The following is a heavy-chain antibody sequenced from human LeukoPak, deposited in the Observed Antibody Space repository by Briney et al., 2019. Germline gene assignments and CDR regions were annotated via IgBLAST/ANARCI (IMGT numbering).Heavy chain of an antibody. CDR3: ARDQEWELLRPYYYYGMDV. V-gene: IGHV1-18*01. Sequence: ASVKVSCKASGYTFTSYGISWVRQAPGQGLEWMGWISAYNGNTNYAQKFQGRVTMTTDTSTSTAYMELRSLRSDDTAVYYCARDQEWELLRPYYYYGMDVWGQGTTVTVSS. J-gene: IGHJ6*02. CDR2: ISAYNGNT. CDR1: GYTFTSYG. D-gene: IGHD1-26*01.